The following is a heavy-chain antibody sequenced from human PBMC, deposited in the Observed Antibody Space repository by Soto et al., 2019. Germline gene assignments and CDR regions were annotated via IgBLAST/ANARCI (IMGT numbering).Heavy chain of an antibody. CDR3: ARWEIASYSSSWHRGFVVEYYYYGMDV. CDR2: ISAYNGNT. D-gene: IGHD6-13*01. Sequence: QVQLVQSGAEVKKPGASVKVSCKASGYTFTSYGISWVRQAPGQGLEWMGWISAYNGNTNYAQKLQGRVTMTTDTSTSTAYMELRSLRSDDTAVYYCARWEIASYSSSWHRGFVVEYYYYGMDVWGLGITVTASS. V-gene: IGHV1-18*01. CDR1: GYTFTSYG. J-gene: IGHJ6*02.